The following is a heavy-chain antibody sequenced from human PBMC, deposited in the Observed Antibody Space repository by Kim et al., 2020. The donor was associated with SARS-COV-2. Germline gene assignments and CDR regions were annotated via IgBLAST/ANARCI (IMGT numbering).Heavy chain of an antibody. CDR1: GGSVNSAGFY. J-gene: IGHJ4*02. Sequence: SETLSLICTVSGGSVNSAGFYWSWIRQHPGKGLEWIGYIYYSGTTYYNTSLKSRVIISLDTSKNQFSLNLNSVTAADTALYYCARAIGGARKLAPWGQVT. CDR3: ARAIGGARKLAP. CDR2: IYYSGTT. D-gene: IGHD3-16*01. V-gene: IGHV4-31*02.